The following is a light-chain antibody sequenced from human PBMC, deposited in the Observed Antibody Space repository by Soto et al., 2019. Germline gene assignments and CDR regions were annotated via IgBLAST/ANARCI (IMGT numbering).Light chain of an antibody. J-gene: IGKJ1*01. CDR1: QSISSSY. Sequence: EIVLTQSPGTLSLSPGERATLSCRASQSISSSYLAWYQQKPGQSPRLVIYGASSSATGFPDRISGSGSGTDFTLTISRLEPEDSAVYFCHQYGSSPTFGQGTKVEIK. CDR2: GAS. V-gene: IGKV3-20*01. CDR3: HQYGSSPT.